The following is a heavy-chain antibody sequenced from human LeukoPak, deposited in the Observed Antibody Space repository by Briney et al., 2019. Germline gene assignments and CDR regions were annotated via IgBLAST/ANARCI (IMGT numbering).Heavy chain of an antibody. CDR3: ARDALKAFGDSSGYLPAFDI. V-gene: IGHV3-66*01. CDR2: IYGGGDT. J-gene: IGHJ3*02. D-gene: IGHD3-22*01. CDR1: GFIVSGNY. Sequence: GGSLRLSCATSGFIVSGNYMSWFRQAPGKGLEWVSVIYGGGDTAAADSVRGRFTISRDNSKNTLYLQMNSLRAEDTAVYYCARDALKAFGDSSGYLPAFDIWGQGTMVTVSS.